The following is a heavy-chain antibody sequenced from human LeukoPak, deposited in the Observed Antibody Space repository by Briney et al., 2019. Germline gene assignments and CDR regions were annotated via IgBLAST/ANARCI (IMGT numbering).Heavy chain of an antibody. V-gene: IGHV1-69*04. CDR3: ASNRVDYYYGMDV. CDR1: GGTFSSYA. CDR2: IIPILGIA. J-gene: IGHJ6*02. Sequence: ASVKVSCKASGGTFSSYAISWVRQAPGQGLEWMGRIIPILGIANYAQKFQGRVTITADKSTSTAYMELSSLRSGDTAVYYCASNRVDYYYGMDVWGQGTTVTVSS.